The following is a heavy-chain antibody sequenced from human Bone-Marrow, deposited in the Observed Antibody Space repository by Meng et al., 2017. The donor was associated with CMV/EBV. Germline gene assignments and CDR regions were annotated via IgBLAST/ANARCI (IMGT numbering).Heavy chain of an antibody. D-gene: IGHD6-13*01. V-gene: IGHV1-2*02. CDR2: INPNSGGT. J-gene: IGHJ6*02. CDR3: AREPRIAAAGTKTGGYYYGMDV. CDR1: GYTFTGYY. Sequence: ASVKVSCKASGYTFTGYYMHWVRQAPGQGLEWMGWINPNSGGTNYVQKFQGRVTMTRDTSISTAYMELSRLRSDDTAVYYCAREPRIAAAGTKTGGYYYGMDVWGQGTTVTVSS.